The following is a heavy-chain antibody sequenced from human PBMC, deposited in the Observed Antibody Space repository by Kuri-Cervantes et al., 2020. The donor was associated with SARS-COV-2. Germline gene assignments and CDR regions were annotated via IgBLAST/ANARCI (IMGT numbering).Heavy chain of an antibody. Sequence: SETLSLTCTVSGYSISSGYYWGWIRQPPGKGLEWIGGIYHSGSTYYNPSLKSRVTISVDTSKNQSSLKLSSVTAADTAVYYCARQNWGFDWFDPWGQGTLVTVSS. CDR2: IYHSGST. CDR3: ARQNWGFDWFDP. J-gene: IGHJ5*02. V-gene: IGHV4-38-2*02. D-gene: IGHD7-27*01. CDR1: GYSISSGYY.